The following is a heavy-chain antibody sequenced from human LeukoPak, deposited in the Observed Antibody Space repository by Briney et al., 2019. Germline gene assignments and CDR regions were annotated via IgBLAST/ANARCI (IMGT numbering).Heavy chain of an antibody. CDR3: AKVTHHVPGYGGGWYY. CDR2: ISGSGGST. V-gene: IGHV3-23*01. Sequence: PGGSLRLSCAASGFTFSSYAMSWVRQAPGKGLEWVSAISGSGGSTYYADSVKGRFTISRDNSKNTLYLQMNSLRAEGTAVYYCAKVTHHVPGYGGGWYYWGKGPLFTVSS. D-gene: IGHD6-19*01. CDR1: GFTFSSYA. J-gene: IGHJ4*02.